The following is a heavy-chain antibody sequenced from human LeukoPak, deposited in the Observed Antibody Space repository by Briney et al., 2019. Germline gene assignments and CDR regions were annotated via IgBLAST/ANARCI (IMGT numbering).Heavy chain of an antibody. CDR1: GFTFSSYA. CDR2: ISGSGGST. V-gene: IGHV3-23*01. D-gene: IGHD6-13*01. J-gene: IGHJ4*02. CDR3: AKANRISAAGILNY. Sequence: GGSLRLSCAASGFTFSSYAMSWVRQAPGKGLEWVSIISGSGGSTYYADSVKGRFTISRDNSKNTLYLQMNSLRAEDTAVYYCAKANRISAAGILNYWGQGTLVTVSS.